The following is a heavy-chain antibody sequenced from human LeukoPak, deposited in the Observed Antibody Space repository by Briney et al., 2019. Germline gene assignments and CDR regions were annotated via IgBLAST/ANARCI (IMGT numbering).Heavy chain of an antibody. J-gene: IGHJ4*02. D-gene: IGHD3-10*01. Sequence: GASVKVSRKASGYTFTGYYMHWVRQAPGQGLEWMGWINPNSGGTNYAQKFQGRVTMTRDTSNSTAYMELSRLRSDDTAVYYCARDLLTMVRGVIITAFDYWGQGTLVTVSS. V-gene: IGHV1-2*02. CDR3: ARDLLTMVRGVIITAFDY. CDR2: INPNSGGT. CDR1: GYTFTGYY.